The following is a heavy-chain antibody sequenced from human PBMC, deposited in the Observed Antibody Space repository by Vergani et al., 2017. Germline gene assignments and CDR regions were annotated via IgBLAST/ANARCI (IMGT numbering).Heavy chain of an antibody. CDR2: IYHSGGA. J-gene: IGHJ4*02. D-gene: IGHD3-9*01. CDR3: ARTGSFILRYFHWAL. V-gene: IGHV4-39*01. Sequence: QLHLQESGPGLVKPSETLSLTCTVSGGSITSSSYYWGWIRQPPGKGLEWIGNIYHSGGAYYNPSLKGRVTISVVTSKNQFSLEVTSVTAADTAIYFCARTGSFILRYFHWALWGQGTLVTVSS. CDR1: GGSITSSSYY.